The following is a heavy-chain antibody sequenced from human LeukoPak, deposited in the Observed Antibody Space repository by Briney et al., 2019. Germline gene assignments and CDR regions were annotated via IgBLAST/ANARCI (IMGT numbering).Heavy chain of an antibody. CDR1: GGSISSYY. J-gene: IGHJ6*03. CDR3: ARAGDTAMGRDPYYYYYYMDV. Sequence: SETLSLTCTVSGGSISSYYWSWIRQPPGKGLEWIGYIYYSGSTNYNPSLKSRVTISVDTSKNQFSLKLSSVTAADTAVYYCARAGDTAMGRDPYYYYYYMDVWGKGTTVTISS. CDR2: IYYSGST. D-gene: IGHD5-18*01. V-gene: IGHV4-59*01.